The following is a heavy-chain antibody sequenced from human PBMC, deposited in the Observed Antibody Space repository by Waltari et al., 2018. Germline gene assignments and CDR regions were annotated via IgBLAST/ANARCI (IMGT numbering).Heavy chain of an antibody. CDR1: GYSLSSGYY. CDR3: ARQIDMGGMDV. CDR2: IYHSGST. J-gene: IGHJ6*02. Sequence: QVQLQESGPGLVKPSETLSLTCAVSGYSLSSGYYWGWIRQPPGKGLEWIGSIYHSGSTYYNPSLKSRVTISVDTSKNQFSLKLSSVTAADTAVYYCARQIDMGGMDVWGQGTTVTVSS. D-gene: IGHD3-16*01. V-gene: IGHV4-38-2*01.